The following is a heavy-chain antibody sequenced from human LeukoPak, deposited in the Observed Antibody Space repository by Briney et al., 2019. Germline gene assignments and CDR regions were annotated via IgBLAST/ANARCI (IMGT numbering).Heavy chain of an antibody. D-gene: IGHD3/OR15-3a*01. V-gene: IGHV4-59*08. CDR2: ISYTGST. CDR3: ARHFGLGMFDS. Sequence: SETLSLTSTVSGGSISSYYWNWIRQPPGKGLEWVGHISYTGSTNYNPSLWRRVTISIDTSENQFSLKLSSVTAADTAVYYCARHFGLGMFDSWGQGTLVTASS. CDR1: GGSISSYY. J-gene: IGHJ4*02.